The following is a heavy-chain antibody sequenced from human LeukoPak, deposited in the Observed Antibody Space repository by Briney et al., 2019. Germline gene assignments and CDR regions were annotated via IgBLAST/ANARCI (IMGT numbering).Heavy chain of an antibody. V-gene: IGHV5-10-1*01. CDR2: IDPSDFYT. J-gene: IGHJ3*02. D-gene: IGHD6-13*01. CDR1: GYSFSTYR. CDR3: ASSIAAAGIGQNTFDI. Sequence: GESLKISCKGSGYSFSTYRISWVRQMPGKGLEWMGKIDPSDFYTDYSPSFQGHVTISADTSINTAFLEWSSLKTSDTATYYCASSIAAAGIGQNTFDIWGQGTVVAVSS.